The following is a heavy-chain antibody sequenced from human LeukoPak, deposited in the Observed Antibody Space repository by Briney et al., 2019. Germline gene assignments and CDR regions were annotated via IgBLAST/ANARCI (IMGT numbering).Heavy chain of an antibody. CDR3: AKDRTGGNSYYFDY. Sequence: GVSLRLSCAASGFTFSSYGMHWVRQAPGKGLEWVAVIWYDGSNKYYADSVKGRFTISRDNSKNTLYLQMNSLRAEDTAVYYCAKDRTGGNSYYFDYWGQGTLVTVSS. D-gene: IGHD4-23*01. J-gene: IGHJ4*02. CDR1: GFTFSSYG. V-gene: IGHV3-33*06. CDR2: IWYDGSNK.